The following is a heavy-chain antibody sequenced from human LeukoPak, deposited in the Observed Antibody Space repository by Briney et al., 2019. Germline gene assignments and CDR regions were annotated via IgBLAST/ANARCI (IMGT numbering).Heavy chain of an antibody. CDR1: VYTFTSYD. CDR3: ARPYCSSTSCYYWFDP. D-gene: IGHD2-2*01. Sequence: ASVKVSCKASVYTFTSYDINWVRQATGQGLEWMGWMNPNSGNTGYAQKFQGRVTMTRNTSISTAYMELSSLRSEDTAVYYCARPYCSSTSCYYWFDPWGQGTLVTVSS. V-gene: IGHV1-8*01. J-gene: IGHJ5*02. CDR2: MNPNSGNT.